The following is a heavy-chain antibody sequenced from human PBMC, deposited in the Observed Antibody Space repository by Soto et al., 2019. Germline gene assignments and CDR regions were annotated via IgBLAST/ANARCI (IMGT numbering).Heavy chain of an antibody. D-gene: IGHD3-22*01. V-gene: IGHV3-30*18. CDR3: AKDGPYDTTLGAFDI. CDR2: ISYDGSNK. Sequence: GGSLRLSCASSGFTFSSYDMHWVRQAPGKGLEWVAVISYDGSNKYYADSVKGRFTISRDNSKNTLYLQMNSLRAEDTAVYYCAKDGPYDTTLGAFDIWGQGTMVTVSS. CDR1: GFTFSSYD. J-gene: IGHJ3*02.